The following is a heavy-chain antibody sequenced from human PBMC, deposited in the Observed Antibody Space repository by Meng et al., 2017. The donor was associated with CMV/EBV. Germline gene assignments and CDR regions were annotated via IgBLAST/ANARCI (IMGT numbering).Heavy chain of an antibody. CDR1: GYSFTSYW. D-gene: IGHD1-26*01. CDR3: ARHPEWELRYFDL. CDR2: IYPGDSDT. Sequence: GESPKISCKGSGYSFTSYWIGWVRQMPGKGLEWMGIIYPGDSDTRYSPSFQGQVTISADKYISTAYLQWSSLKASDTAMYYCARHPEWELRYFDLWGRGTLVTVSS. V-gene: IGHV5-51*01. J-gene: IGHJ2*01.